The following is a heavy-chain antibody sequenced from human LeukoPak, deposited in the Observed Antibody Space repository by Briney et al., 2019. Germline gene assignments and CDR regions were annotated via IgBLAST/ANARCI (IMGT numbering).Heavy chain of an antibody. V-gene: IGHV3-48*01. CDR1: GFTFSDYS. CDR2: IGIDSGNT. CDR3: ARDYKYAFDN. J-gene: IGHJ4*02. D-gene: IGHD5-24*01. Sequence: RGSLRLSCAVSGFTFSDYSMNWVRQAPGKGLEWISYIGIDSGNTNYADSVKGRFTISGDKAKNSLYLQMNSLRVEDTAVYYCARDYKYAFDNWGQGTLVTVSS.